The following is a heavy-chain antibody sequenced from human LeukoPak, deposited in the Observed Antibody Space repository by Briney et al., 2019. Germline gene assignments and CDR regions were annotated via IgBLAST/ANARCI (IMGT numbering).Heavy chain of an antibody. CDR1: GFTFSSYS. J-gene: IGHJ3*02. D-gene: IGHD3-22*01. Sequence: GGSLRLSCAASGFTFSSYSMNWVRQAPGKGLEWVSYISSSRSTIYYADSVKGRFTISRDNAKNSLYLQMNSLRAEDTAVYYCARDRGYYYDSSGPSGAFDIWGQGTMVTVSS. CDR3: ARDRGYYYDSSGPSGAFDI. V-gene: IGHV3-48*01. CDR2: ISSSRSTI.